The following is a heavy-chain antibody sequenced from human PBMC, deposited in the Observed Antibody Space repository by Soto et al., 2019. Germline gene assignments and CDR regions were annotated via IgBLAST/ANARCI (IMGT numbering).Heavy chain of an antibody. D-gene: IGHD5-12*01. J-gene: IGHJ6*02. V-gene: IGHV5-51*01. Sequence: GESLKISCHGSGYIFTTYWIGWVRQMPGKGLEWMGIIYPTDSDTRYSPSFQGQITISADKSISTAYLQWSSLRASDTAVYYCARSGYSSRGMDVWGQGTTVTVSS. CDR2: IYPTDSDT. CDR1: GYIFTTYW. CDR3: ARSGYSSRGMDV.